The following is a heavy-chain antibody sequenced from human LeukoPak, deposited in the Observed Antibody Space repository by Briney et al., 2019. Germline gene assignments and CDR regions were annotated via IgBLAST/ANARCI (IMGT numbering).Heavy chain of an antibody. J-gene: IGHJ4*02. CDR2: INWNGGST. Sequence: PGGSLRLSCAASGFTFDDYGMSWVRQAPGKGLESDSGINWNGGSTGYADSVKGRFTISRDNAKNSLYLQMNSLRAKDTALYYCARDGRGAAAVYWGQGTLVTVSS. CDR3: ARDGRGAAAVY. CDR1: GFTFDDYG. D-gene: IGHD6-13*01. V-gene: IGHV3-20*04.